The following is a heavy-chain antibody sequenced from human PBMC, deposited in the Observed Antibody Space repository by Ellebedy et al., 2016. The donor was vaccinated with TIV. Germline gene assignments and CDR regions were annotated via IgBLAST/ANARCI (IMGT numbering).Heavy chain of an antibody. V-gene: IGHV3-48*02. CDR2: IRGVSSTI. Sequence: PGGSLRLSCAASGFIFSNYNMNWVRQAPGKGLEWVAYIRGVSSTIIYADSVKGRFTVSRDNAKNSLYLQMNSLRDEDTAVYYCARLNGDWFDPWGQGTLVTVSS. D-gene: IGHD2-8*01. CDR3: ARLNGDWFDP. CDR1: GFIFSNYN. J-gene: IGHJ5*02.